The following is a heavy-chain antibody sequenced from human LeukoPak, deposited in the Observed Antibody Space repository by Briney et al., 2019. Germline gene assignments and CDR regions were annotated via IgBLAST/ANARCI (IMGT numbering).Heavy chain of an antibody. CDR3: ARIQAYGGNSEGYYFNY. D-gene: IGHD4-23*01. Sequence: SGPTLVNPTQTLTVTCTFSGFSLSTSGMCVSWVRQPPGKALEWLALIDWDDDKFYSTSLKTRLTISKDTSRNQVVLTITNMDPVDTATYYCARIQAYGGNSEGYYFNYWGQGTLVTVSS. CDR2: IDWDDDK. V-gene: IGHV2-70*20. CDR1: GFSLSTSGMC. J-gene: IGHJ4*02.